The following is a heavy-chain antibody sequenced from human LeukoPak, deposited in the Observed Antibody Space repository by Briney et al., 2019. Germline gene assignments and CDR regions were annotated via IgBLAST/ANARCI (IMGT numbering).Heavy chain of an antibody. CDR1: GGSISSSNW. J-gene: IGHJ4*02. CDR2: IYHSGST. Sequence: SETLSLTCAVSGGSISSSNWWSWVRQPPGKGLEWIGEIYHSGSTNYNPSLKSRVTISVDKSKNQFSLKLSSVTAADTAVYYCSSRSSVSGQGADYWGQGTLVTVSS. D-gene: IGHD3-16*01. V-gene: IGHV4-4*02. CDR3: SSRSSVSGQGADY.